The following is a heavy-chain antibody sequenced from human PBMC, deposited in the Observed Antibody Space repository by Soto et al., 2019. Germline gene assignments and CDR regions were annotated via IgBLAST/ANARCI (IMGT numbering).Heavy chain of an antibody. Sequence: GVSLRLSCAASGLSVSTNFMSWVRQAPGKGLEWLAVIYSGGKTFYADSVKGRLTISKDNSKNTLSLQMNSLRAEDTAVYYCTRDAPGERPYYFYYYGMDVWGQGTTVTVSS. J-gene: IGHJ6*02. V-gene: IGHV3-53*01. CDR2: IYSGGKT. CDR3: TRDAPGERPYYFYYYGMDV. CDR1: GLSVSTNF.